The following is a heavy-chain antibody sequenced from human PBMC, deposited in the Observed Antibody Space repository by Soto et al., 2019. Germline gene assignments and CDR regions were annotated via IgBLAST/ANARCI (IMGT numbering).Heavy chain of an antibody. V-gene: IGHV3-15*01. CDR3: TSPKWELPHAFDI. D-gene: IGHD1-26*01. J-gene: IGHJ3*02. CDR1: GFTFSNAW. Sequence: GGSLRLSCAASGFTFSNAWMSWVRQAPGKGLEWVGRIKSKTDGGTTDYAAPVKGRFTISRDESKNTLYLQMNSLKTEDTAVYYCTSPKWELPHAFDIWGQGTMVTVSS. CDR2: IKSKTDGGTT.